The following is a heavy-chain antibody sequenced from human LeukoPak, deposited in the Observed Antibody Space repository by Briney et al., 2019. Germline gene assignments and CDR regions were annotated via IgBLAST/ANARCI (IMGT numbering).Heavy chain of an antibody. CDR1: GGSISSYY. CDR2: IYTSGST. CDR3: ARGRLAYCSGGSCYPFYYYYGMDV. Sequence: SETLSLTCTVSGGSISSYYWSWIRQPAGKGLEWIGRIYTSGSTNYNPSLKSRVTMSVDTSKNQFSLKLSSVTTADTAVYYCARGRLAYCSGGSCYPFYYYYGMDVWGQGTTVTVSS. J-gene: IGHJ6*02. V-gene: IGHV4-4*07. D-gene: IGHD2-15*01.